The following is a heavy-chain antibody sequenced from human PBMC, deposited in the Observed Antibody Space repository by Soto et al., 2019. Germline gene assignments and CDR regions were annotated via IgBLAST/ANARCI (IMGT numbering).Heavy chain of an antibody. CDR3: ASSRPQPFDI. CDR2: IYYSGST. CDR1: GGSISSGDYY. J-gene: IGHJ3*02. Sequence: QVQLQESGPGLVKPSQTLSLTCTVSGGSISSGDYYWSWILQPPGKGLEWIGYIYYSGSTYYNPSLQSLVTISVDTSKNQFSLKLSSVTAADTAVYYGASSRPQPFDIWGQGTMVTVSS. V-gene: IGHV4-30-4*01. D-gene: IGHD1-1*01.